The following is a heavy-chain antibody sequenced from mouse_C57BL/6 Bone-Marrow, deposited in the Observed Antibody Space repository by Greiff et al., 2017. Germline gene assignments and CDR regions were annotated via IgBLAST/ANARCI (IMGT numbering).Heavy chain of an antibody. CDR1: GYIFTEYT. J-gene: IGHJ2*01. V-gene: IGHV1-62-2*01. CDR2: FYPGSGCI. Sequence: QVQLQHSGAELVKPGASVKLSCKASGYIFTEYTIHWVKQRSGQGLEWIGWFYPGSGCIKYNERFKDKATLTADKSSNTVYMELSRLTSEDSAVYFCARHERYYDYEGYVDYWGQGTTLTVSS. CDR3: ARHERYYDYEGYVDY. D-gene: IGHD2-4*01.